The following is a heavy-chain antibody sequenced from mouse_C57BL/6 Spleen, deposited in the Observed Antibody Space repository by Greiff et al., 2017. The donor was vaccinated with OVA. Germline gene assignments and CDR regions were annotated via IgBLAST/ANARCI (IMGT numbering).Heavy chain of an antibody. CDR3: ARTSTVVDYYAMDY. CDR2: ISYDGSN. D-gene: IGHD1-1*01. Sequence: EVQLQESGPGLVKPSQSLSLTCSVTGYSITSGYYWNWIRQFPGNKLEWMGYISYDGSNNYNPSLKNRIAITRDTSENQFFLKLNSVTTEDTATYYCARTSTVVDYYAMDYWGQGTSVTVSS. CDR1: GYSITSGYY. J-gene: IGHJ4*01. V-gene: IGHV3-6*01.